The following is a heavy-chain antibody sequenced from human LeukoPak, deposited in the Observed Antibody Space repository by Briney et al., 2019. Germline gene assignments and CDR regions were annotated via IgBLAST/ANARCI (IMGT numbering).Heavy chain of an antibody. CDR3: AREFHRHYYMDV. Sequence: GGSLRLSCAASGFTFSSYAMHWVRQAPGKGLEYVSAISSNGGSTYYANSVKGRFTISRDNSKNTLYLQMGSLRAEDMAVYYCAREFHRHYYMDVWGKGTPVTVSS. CDR2: ISSNGGST. V-gene: IGHV3-64*01. J-gene: IGHJ6*03. CDR1: GFTFSSYA.